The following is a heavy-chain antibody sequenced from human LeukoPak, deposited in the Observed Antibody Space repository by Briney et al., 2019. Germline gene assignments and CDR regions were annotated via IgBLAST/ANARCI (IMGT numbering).Heavy chain of an antibody. Sequence: GASVKVSCKASGYTFASYGISWVRQAPGQGLEWMGWISAYNGNTNYAQKLQGRVTMTTDTSTSTAYMELRSLRSDDTAVYYCATGYCSGGSCYSEDAFDIRGQGTMVTVSS. CDR1: GYTFASYG. CDR2: ISAYNGNT. J-gene: IGHJ3*02. V-gene: IGHV1-18*01. D-gene: IGHD2-15*01. CDR3: ATGYCSGGSCYSEDAFDI.